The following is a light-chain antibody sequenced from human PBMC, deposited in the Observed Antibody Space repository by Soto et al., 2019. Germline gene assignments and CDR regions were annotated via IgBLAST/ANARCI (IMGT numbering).Light chain of an antibody. V-gene: IGKV2-28*01. Sequence: DVVLTQSPVTLAFSPGEPASICCRSSLSLLHPNGNTFLHWYFQKPGQSPQLLIYLASKRASGVPDRFSGSGSGTDYTLKISSLEAEDAGIYYCMQSLQSPPTFGGGTKVDI. J-gene: IGKJ4*01. CDR1: LSLLHPNGNTF. CDR3: MQSLQSPPT. CDR2: LAS.